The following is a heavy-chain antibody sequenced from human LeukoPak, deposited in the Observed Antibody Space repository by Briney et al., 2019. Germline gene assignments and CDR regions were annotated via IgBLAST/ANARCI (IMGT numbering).Heavy chain of an antibody. CDR3: AKGPTYDSLPYYFDY. J-gene: IGHJ4*02. CDR2: ISSNGGST. D-gene: IGHD3-22*01. V-gene: IGHV3-64D*09. CDR1: GFTFSYYA. Sequence: GSLSLSCSASGFTFSYYAMHWVRQAAGKGLEFVSGISSNGGSTYYADSLKGRFTVSRDNSNNTLYLQMSSLRAEDTAIYYCAKGPTYDSLPYYFDYWGQGTLVTVSS.